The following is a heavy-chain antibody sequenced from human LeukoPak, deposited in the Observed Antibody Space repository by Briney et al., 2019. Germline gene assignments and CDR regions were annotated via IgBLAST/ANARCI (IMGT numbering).Heavy chain of an antibody. CDR3: ARLSSSSNWFDP. Sequence: GGSLRLSCAASGFTFSSYGMSWVRQAPGKGLEWVSAISGSGGSTYYADSVKGRFTISRDNAKNSLYLQMNSLRAEDTAVYYCARLSSSSNWFDPWGQGTLVTVSS. V-gene: IGHV3-23*01. J-gene: IGHJ5*02. D-gene: IGHD6-13*01. CDR2: ISGSGGST. CDR1: GFTFSSYG.